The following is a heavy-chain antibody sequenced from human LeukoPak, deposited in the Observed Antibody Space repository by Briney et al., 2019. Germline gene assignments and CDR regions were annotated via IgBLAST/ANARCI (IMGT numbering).Heavy chain of an antibody. V-gene: IGHV3-21*01. D-gene: IGHD2-2*01. J-gene: IGHJ3*02. CDR3: ARFETCSGTSCDDAFDI. CDR1: GFTFSRYS. CDR2: ISSSSSYI. Sequence: GGSLRLSCAASGFTFSRYSMNWVRQAPGKGLEWVSSISSSSSYIYYIDSVKGRFTISRDNARNSLYMQMNSLRAEDTAVYYCARFETCSGTSCDDAFDIWGQGTMVTVSS.